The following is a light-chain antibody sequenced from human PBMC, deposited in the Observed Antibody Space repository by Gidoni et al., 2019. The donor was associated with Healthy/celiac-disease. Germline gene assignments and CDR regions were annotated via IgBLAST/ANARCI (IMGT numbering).Light chain of an antibody. CDR1: SSDVGSYNL. CDR2: EGS. Sequence: LTQPASVSGSPGQSITISCTGTSSDVGSYNLVSWYQQHPGKAPKLMIYEGSKRPSGVSNRFSGSKSGNTASLTISGLQAEDEADYYCCSYAGSSTVVFGGGTKLTVL. V-gene: IGLV2-23*01. J-gene: IGLJ2*01. CDR3: CSYAGSSTVV.